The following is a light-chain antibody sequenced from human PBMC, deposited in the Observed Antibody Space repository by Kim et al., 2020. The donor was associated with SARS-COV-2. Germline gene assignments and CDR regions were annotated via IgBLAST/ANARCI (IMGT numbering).Light chain of an antibody. V-gene: IGKV3-15*01. CDR2: GAS. CDR1: QSVSSN. J-gene: IGKJ1*01. CDR3: QQYNNWPPWT. Sequence: EIVMTQSPATLSVSPGERATLSCRASQSVSSNLAWYQQKPGQAPRLLIYGASTRATGTPARFSGSGSGTEFTLTISSLQSEDFAFYYWQQYNNWPPWTFGQGTKVDIK.